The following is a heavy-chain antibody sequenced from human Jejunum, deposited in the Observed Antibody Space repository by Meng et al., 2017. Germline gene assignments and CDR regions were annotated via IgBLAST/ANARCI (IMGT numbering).Heavy chain of an antibody. D-gene: IGHD3-22*01. CDR2: ITGSSTYI. J-gene: IGHJ4*02. CDR1: GFTFSSYS. CDR3: ARSSSGPIY. Sequence: GESLKISCAASGFTFSSYSMNWVRQAPGKGMEWVSSITGSSTYIYYADSVKGRFTISRDNARNSLYLQMNSLRAEDTAVYYCARSSSGPIYWGQGTRVTCFS. V-gene: IGHV3-21*01.